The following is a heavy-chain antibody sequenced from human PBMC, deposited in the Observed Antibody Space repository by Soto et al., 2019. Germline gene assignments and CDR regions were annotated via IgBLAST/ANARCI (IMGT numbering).Heavy chain of an antibody. CDR3: ARDRFDVGATNWFDP. D-gene: IGHD1-26*01. CDR1: GYTFTSYG. J-gene: IGHJ5*02. Sequence: QVQLVQSGAEVKKPGASVKVSCKASGYTFTSYGISWVRQAPGQGLEGMGWISAYNGNTNYAQKLQGRVTMTTDTSTSTAYMELRSLRSDDTAVYYCARDRFDVGATNWFDPWGQGTLVTVSS. CDR2: ISAYNGNT. V-gene: IGHV1-18*01.